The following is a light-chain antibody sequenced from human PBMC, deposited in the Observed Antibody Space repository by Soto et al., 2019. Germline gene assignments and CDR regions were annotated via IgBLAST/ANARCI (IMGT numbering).Light chain of an antibody. J-gene: IGKJ1*01. CDR1: QSVSSY. Sequence: EIVLTQSPAILSMSPGERATLSCRASQSVSSYFAWYQQKPGQAPRLLIYDSSNRATGFPARFSGSGSGTDCTLTISSLVPEDFAVYYCQQRRYWPVSFGQGTKVEIK. CDR3: QQRRYWPVS. V-gene: IGKV3-11*01. CDR2: DSS.